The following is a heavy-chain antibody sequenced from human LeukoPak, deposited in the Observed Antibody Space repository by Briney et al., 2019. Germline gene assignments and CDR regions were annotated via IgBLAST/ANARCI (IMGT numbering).Heavy chain of an antibody. J-gene: IGHJ5*02. CDR1: GGSINNNKW. V-gene: IGHV4-39*01. CDR3: ARHYGP. CDR2: IYDSGST. D-gene: IGHD3-10*01. Sequence: PSETLSLTCVVSGGSINNNKWWSWVRQPPGKGLEWIGSIYDSGSTYYNPSLKSRVTISVDTSKNQFSLKLNSVTAADTAVYYCARHYGPWGQGTLVTVSS.